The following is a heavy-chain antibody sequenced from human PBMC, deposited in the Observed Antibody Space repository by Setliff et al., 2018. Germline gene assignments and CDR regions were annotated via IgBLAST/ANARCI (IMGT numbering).Heavy chain of an antibody. CDR2: ISSSSSYI. Sequence: GSLRLSCAASGFTFSSYSMNWVRQAPGKGLEWVSSISSSSSYIYYADSVKGRFAISRDNAKNSLYLRMNSLRAEDTAVYYCARDDSNDYYDFWSGYPLEPPSYYYYYMDVWGKGTTVTVSS. J-gene: IGHJ6*03. CDR3: ARDDSNDYYDFWSGYPLEPPSYYYYYMDV. D-gene: IGHD3-3*01. CDR1: GFTFSSYS. V-gene: IGHV3-21*01.